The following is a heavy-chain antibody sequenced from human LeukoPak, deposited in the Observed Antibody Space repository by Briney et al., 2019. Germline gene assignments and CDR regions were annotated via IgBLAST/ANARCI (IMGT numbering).Heavy chain of an antibody. J-gene: IGHJ5*02. CDR2: ISAYNGNT. Sequence: ASVKVSCKASGYTFTSYGISWVRQAPGQGLEWMGWISAYNGNTNYAQKLQGRVTMTTDTSTSTAYVELRSLRSDDTAVYYCARDHTKDYGSGSYGWFDPWGQGTLVTVSS. D-gene: IGHD3-10*01. CDR3: ARDHTKDYGSGSYGWFDP. V-gene: IGHV1-18*01. CDR1: GYTFTSYG.